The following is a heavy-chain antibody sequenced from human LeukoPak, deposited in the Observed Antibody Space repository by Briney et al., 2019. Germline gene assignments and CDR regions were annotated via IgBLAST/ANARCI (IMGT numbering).Heavy chain of an antibody. D-gene: IGHD3-3*01. CDR1: GFTFSSYS. Sequence: GGSLRLSCAASGFTFSSYSMNWVRQAPGKWLEWVSSISSSSSYIYYADSGKGRFTISRDNAKNSLYLQMNSLRPEDTAVYYCESGLEWLSWGQGTMVTVSS. V-gene: IGHV3-21*01. J-gene: IGHJ5*02. CDR2: ISSSSSYI. CDR3: ESGLEWLS.